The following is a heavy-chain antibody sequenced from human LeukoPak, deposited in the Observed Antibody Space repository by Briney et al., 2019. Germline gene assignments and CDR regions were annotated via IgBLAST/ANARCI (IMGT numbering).Heavy chain of an antibody. D-gene: IGHD6-6*01. CDR2: ISGSGGGT. J-gene: IGHJ4*02. V-gene: IGHV3-23*01. Sequence: GVSLTLSCAASGFAFSSYAMSWVRQAPGMGLEWVSAISGSGGGTYYADSVKGRFTISRDNAKNTLYLLMNNLRAEDTALYYCAKEDSSSSRYYFEYWGQGTLVTVSS. CDR3: AKEDSSSSRYYFEY. CDR1: GFAFSSYA.